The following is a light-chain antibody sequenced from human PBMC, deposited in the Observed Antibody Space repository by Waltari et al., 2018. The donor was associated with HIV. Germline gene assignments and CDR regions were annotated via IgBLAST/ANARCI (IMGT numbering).Light chain of an antibody. Sequence: SYELTQPPSVSVSPGQTARITCSGDALPKQYAYWYHQKPGQAPVLVIDKNTERPSGIPERFSGSSSGTTVTVTISVVQAEDEADYYCQAADSSGTWVFGGGTKLTVL. J-gene: IGLJ3*02. CDR2: KNT. CDR1: ALPKQY. V-gene: IGLV3-25*03. CDR3: QAADSSGTWV.